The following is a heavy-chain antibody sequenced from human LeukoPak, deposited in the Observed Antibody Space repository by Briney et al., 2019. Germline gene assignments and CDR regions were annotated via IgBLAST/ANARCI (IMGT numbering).Heavy chain of an antibody. CDR1: GFTFSSYW. D-gene: IGHD2-2*01. J-gene: IGHJ6*03. Sequence: PGGSLRLSCAASGFTFSSYWMSWVRQAPGKGLEWVANIQQDGSEKYYVDSVKGRFTISRDNAKNSLYLQMNSLRAEDTAVYYCARDTLGYCSSTSCYGHYYYYYYMDVWGKGTTVTVSS. CDR2: IQQDGSEK. V-gene: IGHV3-7*01. CDR3: ARDTLGYCSSTSCYGHYYYYYYMDV.